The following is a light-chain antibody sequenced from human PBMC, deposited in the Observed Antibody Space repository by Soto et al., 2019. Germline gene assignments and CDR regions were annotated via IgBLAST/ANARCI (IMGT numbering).Light chain of an antibody. CDR1: QSLSGNY. V-gene: IGKV3-20*01. CDR2: GAS. J-gene: IGKJ1*01. Sequence: EIVLTQSPGTLSLSPGERATLSCRASQSLSGNYLAWYQQKPGQAPRLLIYGASSRATGIPDRFSGSGSGTDFTLTISRLETEDFAVYYCQQYGRSPWTFGQGTKVEIK. CDR3: QQYGRSPWT.